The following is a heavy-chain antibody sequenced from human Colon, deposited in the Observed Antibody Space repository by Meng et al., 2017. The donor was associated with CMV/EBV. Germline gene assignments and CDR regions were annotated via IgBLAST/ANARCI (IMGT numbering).Heavy chain of an antibody. D-gene: IGHD6-6*01. CDR3: ASPYSSSNLGY. Sequence: GESLKISCAASGFDFSDYYMTWVRQAPGKGLEWVSAISGSGGSTYYADSVKGRFTISRDNSKNTLYLQMNSLRAEDTAVYYCASPYSSSNLGYWGQGTLVTVSS. J-gene: IGHJ4*02. CDR2: ISGSGGST. CDR1: GFDFSDYY. V-gene: IGHV3-23*01.